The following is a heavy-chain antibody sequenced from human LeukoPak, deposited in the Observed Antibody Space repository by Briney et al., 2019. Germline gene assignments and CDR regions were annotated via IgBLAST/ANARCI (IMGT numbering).Heavy chain of an antibody. CDR3: ARDRYYYDSKNYYSYGMDV. CDR1: GGSISSSSYY. J-gene: IGHJ6*02. V-gene: IGHV4-39*07. CDR2: IYYTRST. Sequence: SETLSLTCTVSGGSISSSSYYWGWIRQPPGKGLEWIGSIYYTRSTYYNPSLKSRVTISVDTSKNQFSLKLSSVTAADTAVYYCARDRYYYDSKNYYSYGMDVWGQGTTVTVSS. D-gene: IGHD3-22*01.